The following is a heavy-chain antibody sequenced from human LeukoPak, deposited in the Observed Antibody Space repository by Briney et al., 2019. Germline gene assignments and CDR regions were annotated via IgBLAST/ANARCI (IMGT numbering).Heavy chain of an antibody. CDR1: DYSISSDYY. V-gene: IGHV4-38-2*01. Sequence: SETLSLXCAVSDYSISSDYYWDWIRQPPGKGLEWIGSVYHSGSTYYNPSLKSRVTISVDTSKNQFSLKLSSVTAADTAVYYCARGRGYSYGYNDHKYYFDYWGQGSLVTVSS. J-gene: IGHJ4*02. CDR2: VYHSGST. D-gene: IGHD5-18*01. CDR3: ARGRGYSYGYNDHKYYFDY.